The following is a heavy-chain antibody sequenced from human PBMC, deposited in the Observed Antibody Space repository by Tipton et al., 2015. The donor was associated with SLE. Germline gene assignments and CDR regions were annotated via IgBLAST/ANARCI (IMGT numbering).Heavy chain of an antibody. CDR1: GGSISSSNYY. CDR3: ARHVGVAYYYAMDV. J-gene: IGHJ6*02. D-gene: IGHD2-15*01. CDR2: IYFSGSA. Sequence: TLSLTCTVSGGSISSSNYYWSWIRQPPGKGLEWIGYIYFSGSAKYNPSPESRVIISVDTSKNQFSLRLSSVTAADTAMYYCARHVGVAYYYAMDVWGQGTTVVISS. V-gene: IGHV4-61*05.